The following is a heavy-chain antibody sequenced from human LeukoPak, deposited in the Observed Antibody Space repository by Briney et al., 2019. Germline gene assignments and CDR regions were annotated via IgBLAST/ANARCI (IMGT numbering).Heavy chain of an antibody. D-gene: IGHD2-21*02. CDR3: ARDPIVVVTGFDC. V-gene: IGHV3-7*05. J-gene: IGHJ4*02. CDR2: IKQDGSEK. CDR1: GFTFSSYW. Sequence: GGSLRLSCAASGFTFSSYWMSWVRQAPGKGLEWVANIKQDGSEKYYVDSVKGRFTISRDNAKNSLYLQMNSLRAEDTAVYYCARDPIVVVTGFDCWGQGTLVTVSS.